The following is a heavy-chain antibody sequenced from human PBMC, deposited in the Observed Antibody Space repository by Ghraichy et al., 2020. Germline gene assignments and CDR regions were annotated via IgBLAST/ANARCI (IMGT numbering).Heavy chain of an antibody. V-gene: IGHV1-8*01. CDR1: GYTFTSYD. CDR3: ATRLQLRGNWFDP. CDR2: MNPNSGNT. Sequence: ASVKVSCKASGYTFTSYDINWVRQATGQGLEWMGWMNPNSGNTGYAQKFQGRVTMTRNTSISTAYMELSSLRSEDTAVYYCATRLQLRGNWFDPWGQGTLVTVSS. D-gene: IGHD5-24*01. J-gene: IGHJ5*02.